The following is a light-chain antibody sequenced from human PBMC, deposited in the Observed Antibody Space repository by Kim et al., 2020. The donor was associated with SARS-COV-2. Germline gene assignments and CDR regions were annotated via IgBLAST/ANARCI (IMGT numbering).Light chain of an antibody. CDR3: QVWDSSTEV. J-gene: IGLJ3*02. V-gene: IGLV3-9*01. CDR2: RDS. Sequence: SVALGQTARSTCGGNNIGSKKVHWYKKKPGQAPVLVIYRDSNRPSGIPERFSGSNSGNTATLTISRAQAGDEADYYCQVWDSSTEVFGGGTQLTVL. CDR1: NIGSKK.